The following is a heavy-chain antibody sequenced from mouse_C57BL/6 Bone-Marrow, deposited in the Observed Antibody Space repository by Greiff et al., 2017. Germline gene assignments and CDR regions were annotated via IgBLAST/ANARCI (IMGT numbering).Heavy chain of an antibody. V-gene: IGHV1-85*01. D-gene: IGHD2-3*01. CDR3: ARSVYDGYYAMDY. CDR2: IYPRDGST. J-gene: IGHJ4*01. CDR1: GYTFTSYD. Sequence: VQLQQSGPELVKPGASVKLSCKASGYTFTSYDINWVKQRPGQGLEWIGWIYPRDGSTKYNEKFKGKATLTVDTSSSTAYMELHSLTSEDSAVYFCARSVYDGYYAMDYWGQGTSVTVSS.